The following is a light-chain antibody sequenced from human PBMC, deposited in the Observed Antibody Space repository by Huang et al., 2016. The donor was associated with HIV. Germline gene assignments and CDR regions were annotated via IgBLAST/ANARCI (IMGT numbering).Light chain of an antibody. CDR1: HDITTF. CDR3: QQLTTYPIT. Sequence: IQLTQSPPSLSASVGDSVTFTCRATHDITTFLAWYQQKPGKAPQLLICSASSLQSGVPARFRGSGSGTDFTLTISSLQPEDFATYYCQQLTTYPITFGPGTLLEI. CDR2: SAS. V-gene: IGKV1-9*01. J-gene: IGKJ5*01.